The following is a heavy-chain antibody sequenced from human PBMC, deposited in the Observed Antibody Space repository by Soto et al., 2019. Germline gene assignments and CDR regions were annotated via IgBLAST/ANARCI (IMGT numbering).Heavy chain of an antibody. CDR1: GFIFSSYA. CDR3: ARDRVCSWYYFDY. J-gene: IGHJ4*02. V-gene: IGHV3-30-3*01. D-gene: IGHD6-13*01. CDR2: ISYDGSSK. Sequence: QVQLVESGGGVVQPGRSLRLSCAASGFIFSSYAMHWVRQAPGKGLEWVAVISYDGSSKYYADSVKGRFTISRDNSENTLYLQVNRLRAEDTAVYYGARDRVCSWYYFDYWGQGTLVTVSS.